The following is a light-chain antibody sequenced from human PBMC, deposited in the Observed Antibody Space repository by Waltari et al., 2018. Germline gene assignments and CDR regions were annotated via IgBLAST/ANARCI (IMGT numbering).Light chain of an antibody. Sequence: VLTQSPGTLSLSPGETATLSCRASQMLTKFYLAWYQQKPGQAPRLLIYGASSRAAGIPERFSGSGSGTDFTLTISRLEPEDCAMYYCQQYGSSILYTFGQGTKLEIK. CDR3: QQYGSSILYT. CDR1: QMLTKFY. J-gene: IGKJ2*01. V-gene: IGKV3-20*01. CDR2: GAS.